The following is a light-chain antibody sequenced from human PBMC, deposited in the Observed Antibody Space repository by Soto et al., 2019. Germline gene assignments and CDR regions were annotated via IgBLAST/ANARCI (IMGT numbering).Light chain of an antibody. J-gene: IGLJ2*01. CDR3: SSYAGSNGVV. Sequence: QSALTQPPSASGSPGQSVTISCTGTSSDVGGYNYVSWYQQHPGKAPKLMIYDVNKRPPGVPDRFSGSESGNTASLTVSGLQAEDEADYYCSSYAGSNGVVFGGGTKLTVL. CDR1: SSDVGGYNY. CDR2: DVN. V-gene: IGLV2-8*01.